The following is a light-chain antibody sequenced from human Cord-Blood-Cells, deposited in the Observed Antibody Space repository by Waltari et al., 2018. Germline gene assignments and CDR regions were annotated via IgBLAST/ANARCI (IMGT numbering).Light chain of an antibody. CDR2: DAS. J-gene: IGKJ5*01. Sequence: DIVLTQSTATLSFSTGERATLSWRSSQSVSSYLARYQKKPGKAPRLLNYDASSRATGNPARYSGNGARTDFTLTISSLGPEDFAVYYCQQRSNWPPITFGRVTRLEI. V-gene: IGKV3-11*01. CDR1: QSVSSY. CDR3: QQRSNWPPIT.